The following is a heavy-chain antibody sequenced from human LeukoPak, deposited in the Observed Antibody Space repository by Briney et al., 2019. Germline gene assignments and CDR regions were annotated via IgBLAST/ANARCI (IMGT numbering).Heavy chain of an antibody. CDR3: ARAEIYAFNFDY. Sequence: SETLSLTCTVSGGSLSKYYWTWIRQPPGKGLEWIGYIQHSGSTNYNPSLKSRATISVDTSKNQFSMNLTSVTAADTAVYYCARAEIYAFNFDYWGQGTLVTVSS. CDR1: GGSLSKYY. J-gene: IGHJ4*02. CDR2: IQHSGST. D-gene: IGHD5-12*01. V-gene: IGHV4-59*01.